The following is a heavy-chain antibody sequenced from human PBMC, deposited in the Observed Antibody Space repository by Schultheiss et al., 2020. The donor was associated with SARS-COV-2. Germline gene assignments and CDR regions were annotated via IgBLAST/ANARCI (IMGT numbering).Heavy chain of an antibody. CDR3: AGSGYRYGARW. J-gene: IGHJ4*02. CDR1: GGSISSSSYY. D-gene: IGHD5-18*01. Sequence: SETLSLTCTVSGGSISSSSYYWGWIRQPPGKGLEWIGYIYYSGSTYYNPSLKSRLTISVDTSKNQFSLKLSSVTAADTAVYYCAGSGYRYGARWWGQGTLVTVSS. V-gene: IGHV4-61*05. CDR2: IYYSGST.